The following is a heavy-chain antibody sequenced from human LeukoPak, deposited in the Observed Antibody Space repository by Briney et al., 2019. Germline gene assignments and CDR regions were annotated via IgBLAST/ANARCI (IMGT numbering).Heavy chain of an antibody. J-gene: IGHJ4*02. D-gene: IGHD1-7*01. Sequence: GGSLRLSCAASGFTFSGSTMHWARQASGKGLEWIGRIKTKANNYATAYAASVKGRFTISRDDSKNTASLLLSRLKTDDTAVYYCSRLTGNYDGWRDYWGQGTLVTVSS. V-gene: IGHV3-73*01. CDR2: IKTKANNYAT. CDR1: GFTFSGST. CDR3: SRLTGNYDGWRDY.